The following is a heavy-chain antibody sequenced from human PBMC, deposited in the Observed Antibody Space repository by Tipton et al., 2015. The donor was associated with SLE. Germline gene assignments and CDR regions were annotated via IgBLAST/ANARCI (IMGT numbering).Heavy chain of an antibody. CDR2: IENSGTT. V-gene: IGHV4-31*03. CDR3: ARVQGNYYYYMDV. CDR1: GGSFSSVVHF. Sequence: TLSLTCTVSGGSFSSVVHFWSWIRQLPGKGLEWIGNIENSGTTYYNPSLKSRLTMSVDTSKKHFSLNLSSVTAADTAVYYCARVQGNYYYYMDVWGEGTTVTVSS. D-gene: IGHD3-10*01. J-gene: IGHJ6*03.